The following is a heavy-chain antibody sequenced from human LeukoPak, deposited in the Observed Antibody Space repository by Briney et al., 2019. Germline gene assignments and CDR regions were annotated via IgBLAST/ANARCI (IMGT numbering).Heavy chain of an antibody. J-gene: IGHJ4*02. V-gene: IGHV3-48*01. Sequence: GGSLRLSCAASGFTFSSYSMNWVRQAPGKGLEWISYIDHSGSTIYHADSVKGRFTISRDNAKNSLYLQMHSLRAEDTAVYYCARDTALGRDFDYWGQGTLVTVSS. CDR2: IDHSGSTI. CDR1: GFTFSSYS. CDR3: ARDTALGRDFDY. D-gene: IGHD5-18*01.